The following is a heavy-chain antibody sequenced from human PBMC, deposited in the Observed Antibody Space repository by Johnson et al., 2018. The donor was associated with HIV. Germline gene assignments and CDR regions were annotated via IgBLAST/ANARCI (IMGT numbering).Heavy chain of an antibody. J-gene: IGHJ3*02. CDR3: AKDWADQDVFDI. Sequence: QVQLVESGGGVVQSGGSLRLSCAASAFTFSRCGMHWVRQAPGKGLEWVSFIRYDGSNKYYADSVKGRFTISRDNSKNTFYLQMNSLRAEDTAIYYCAKDWADQDVFDIWGQGTMVTVAS. CDR1: AFTFSRCG. V-gene: IGHV3-30*02. D-gene: IGHD3-16*01. CDR2: IRYDGSNK.